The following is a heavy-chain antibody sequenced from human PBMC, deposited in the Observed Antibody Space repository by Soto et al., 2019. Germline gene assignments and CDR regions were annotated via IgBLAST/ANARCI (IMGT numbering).Heavy chain of an antibody. CDR2: ISAYNGNT. Sequence: QVQLVQSGAEVKKPGASVKVSCKASGYTFTSYGISWVRQAPGQGLEWMGWISAYNGNTNYAQKLQGRVTMTTDTATRTAYMELRSLRSDDTAVYYCAIDWTVVTGRRTANAFDIWGQGTMVTVSS. CDR3: AIDWTVVTGRRTANAFDI. J-gene: IGHJ3*02. CDR1: GYTFTSYG. V-gene: IGHV1-18*04. D-gene: IGHD2-15*01.